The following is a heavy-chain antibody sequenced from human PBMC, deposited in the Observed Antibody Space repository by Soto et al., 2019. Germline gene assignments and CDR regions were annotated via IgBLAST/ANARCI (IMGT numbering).Heavy chain of an antibody. J-gene: IGHJ4*02. CDR1: GFTFGDYA. V-gene: IGHV3-49*03. D-gene: IGHD4-17*01. CDR2: IRSKAYGGTT. CDR3: ARRAPVTPFDY. Sequence: GGSLRLSCTASGFTFGDYAMSWFRQAPGKGLEWVGFIRSKAYGGTTEYAASVKGRFTISRDDSANTVYLQMHSLKIEDTGVYYCARRAPVTPFDYWGQGTLVTVSS.